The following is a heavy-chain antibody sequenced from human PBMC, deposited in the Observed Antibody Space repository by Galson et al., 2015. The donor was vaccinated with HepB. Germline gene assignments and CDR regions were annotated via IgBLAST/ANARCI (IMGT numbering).Heavy chain of an antibody. CDR1: GGSISSGDYY. Sequence: TLSLTCTVSGGSISSGDYYWSWIRQPPGKGLEWIGYIYYSGSTYYNPSLKSRVTISVDTSKNQFSLKLSSMTAADTAVYYCARDSGRGLGDWFDPWGQGTLVTVSS. V-gene: IGHV4-30-4*01. J-gene: IGHJ5*02. CDR2: IYYSGST. CDR3: ARDSGRGLGDWFDP. D-gene: IGHD1-26*01.